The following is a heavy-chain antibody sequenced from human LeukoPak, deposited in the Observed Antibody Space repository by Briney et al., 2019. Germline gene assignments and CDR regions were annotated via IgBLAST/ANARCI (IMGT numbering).Heavy chain of an antibody. CDR1: GFTFSGYA. J-gene: IGHJ4*02. CDR3: VKSRGSNTRRYDY. CDR2: FGDSGSST. V-gene: IGHV3-23*01. Sequence: GGSLRLSCAASGFTFSGYAMNWVRQAPGKGLEWVSGFGDSGSSTYYADSVKGRFTISRDNSKNTLFLQMNSLRAEDTAVYYCVKSRGSNTRRYDYWGQGTLVTVSS. D-gene: IGHD2-2*01.